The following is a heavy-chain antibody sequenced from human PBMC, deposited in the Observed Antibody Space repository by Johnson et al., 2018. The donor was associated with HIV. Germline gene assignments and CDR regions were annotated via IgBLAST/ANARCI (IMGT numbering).Heavy chain of an antibody. J-gene: IGHJ3*02. D-gene: IGHD3-9*01. CDR2: FMWN. V-gene: IGHV3-9*01. Sequence: VQLVESGGALVQPGRSLRLSCAASGFTFDDYAMEWVRQVPGKGLEWVSGFMWNMKGRFTISRDNSKNTLFLQMNSLRAEDTALYYCARDLDWVRQSGAFDIWGQGTMVTVSS. CDR3: ARDLDWVRQSGAFDI. CDR1: GFTFDDYA.